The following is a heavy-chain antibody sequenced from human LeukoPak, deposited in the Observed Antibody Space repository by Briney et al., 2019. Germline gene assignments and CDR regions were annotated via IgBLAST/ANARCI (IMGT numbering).Heavy chain of an antibody. V-gene: IGHV4-38-2*01. D-gene: IGHD5-18*01. J-gene: IGHJ5*02. Sequence: KASETLSLTCAVSGYSISSGYYWGWIRQPPGKGLEWIGSIYHSGSTYYNPSLKSRVTISVDTSKNQFSLKLSSVTAADTAVYYCARPLPYGYFDNLFDPWGQGTLVTVSS. CDR1: GYSISSGYY. CDR2: IYHSGST. CDR3: ARPLPYGYFDNLFDP.